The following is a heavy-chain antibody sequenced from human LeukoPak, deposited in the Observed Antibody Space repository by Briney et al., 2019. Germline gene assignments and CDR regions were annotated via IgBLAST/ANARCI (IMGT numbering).Heavy chain of an antibody. CDR3: ASSSWYGAHFDY. V-gene: IGHV3-9*01. CDR2: ISWNSGSI. D-gene: IGHD6-13*01. J-gene: IGHJ4*02. Sequence: PGRSLRLSCAASGFTFDDYAMHWVRQAPGKGLEWVSGISWNSGSIGYADSVKGRFTISRDNAKNSLYLQMNSLRAEDTALYYCASSSWYGAHFDYWGQGTLVTVSS. CDR1: GFTFDDYA.